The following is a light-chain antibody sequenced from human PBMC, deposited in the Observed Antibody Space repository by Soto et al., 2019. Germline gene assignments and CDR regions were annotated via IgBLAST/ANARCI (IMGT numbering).Light chain of an antibody. Sequence: EIVLTQSPGTLSLSPGERATLSCRASQTLSTNSLAWYQQRLGQTPRLIIYAASTRDTDIPDRFNGSGSGTDFALTISRLEPEDFALYYCQQYDASPLTFGPGTKVDVK. CDR2: AAS. CDR3: QQYDASPLT. J-gene: IGKJ3*01. V-gene: IGKV3-20*01. CDR1: QTLSTNS.